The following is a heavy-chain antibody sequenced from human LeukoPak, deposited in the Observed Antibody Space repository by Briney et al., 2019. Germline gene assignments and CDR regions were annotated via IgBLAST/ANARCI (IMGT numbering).Heavy chain of an antibody. CDR3: ARRPPSSGWYGL. Sequence: SQTLSLTCAVYGGSFSGYYWSWIRQPPGKGLEWIGEINHSGSTNYNPSLKSRVTISVDTSKNQFSLKLSSVTAADTAVYYCARRPPSSGWYGLWGQGTLVTVSS. J-gene: IGHJ4*02. CDR1: GGSFSGYY. CDR2: INHSGST. D-gene: IGHD6-19*01. V-gene: IGHV4-34*01.